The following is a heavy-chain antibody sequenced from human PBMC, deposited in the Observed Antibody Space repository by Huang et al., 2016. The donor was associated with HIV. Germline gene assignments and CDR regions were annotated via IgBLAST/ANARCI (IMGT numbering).Heavy chain of an antibody. CDR2: ISYNGYDK. D-gene: IGHD6-19*01. J-gene: IGHJ5*02. CDR1: GFSFSAYG. Sequence: GGSLTLSCGSFGFSFSAYGMHWVRQTPGNGLEWVAIISYNGYDKYYKDSLGGRFSISRDNSKKTLNLQMDSLRRDDTAVYFCAKDRVMGGTSGPFDLWGQGSSVTVAP. CDR3: AKDRVMGGTSGPFDL. V-gene: IGHV3-30*18.